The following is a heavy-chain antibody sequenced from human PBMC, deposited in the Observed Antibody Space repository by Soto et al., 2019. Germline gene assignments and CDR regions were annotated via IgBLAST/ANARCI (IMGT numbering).Heavy chain of an antibody. CDR3: ARVVKAGDYGDYGRYYFDY. V-gene: IGHV1-18*04. J-gene: IGHJ4*01. CDR1: GYTFTTYG. D-gene: IGHD4-17*01. Sequence: QVQLVQSGAEVKKPGASVKVSCKASGYTFTTYGITWVRQAPGQGLEWMGWISAYSGNTNYAQKLQGRVTVTTDTSTNTAYMDLRGLRSDDTAVYYCARVVKAGDYGDYGRYYFDYWGHGTLVTVSS. CDR2: ISAYSGNT.